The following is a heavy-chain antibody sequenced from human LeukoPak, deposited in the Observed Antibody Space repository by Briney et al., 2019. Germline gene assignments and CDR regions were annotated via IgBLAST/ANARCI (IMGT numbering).Heavy chain of an antibody. Sequence: GGSLRLSCAASGFTFSSYSMTWVRQTPGKGLEWVANIKTDGSEKYYVDSVRGRFTISRDNAKNSLYLQMNSLRAEDTAVYYCATYSSRNAREFQSWGQGTLVTVSS. V-gene: IGHV3-7*01. D-gene: IGHD2-2*01. J-gene: IGHJ1*01. CDR1: GFTFSSYS. CDR2: IKTDGSEK. CDR3: ATYSSRNAREFQS.